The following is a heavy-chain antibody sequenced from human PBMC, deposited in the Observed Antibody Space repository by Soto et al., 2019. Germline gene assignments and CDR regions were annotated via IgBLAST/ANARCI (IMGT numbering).Heavy chain of an antibody. D-gene: IGHD4-17*01. Sequence: SETLSLTCAVSGGSISSGGYSWSWIRQPPGKGLEWIGYMYHSGSTYYNPSLKSRVTISIDRSKNQFSLKLSSVTAADTAVYYCARGQTTVTTLDYWGQGTLVTVSS. CDR1: GGSISSGGYS. J-gene: IGHJ4*02. CDR3: ARGQTTVTTLDY. CDR2: MYHSGST. V-gene: IGHV4-30-2*01.